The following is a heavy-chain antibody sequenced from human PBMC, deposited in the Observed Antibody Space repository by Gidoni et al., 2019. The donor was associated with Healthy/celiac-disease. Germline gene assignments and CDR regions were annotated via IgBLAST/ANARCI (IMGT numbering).Heavy chain of an antibody. CDR1: GFTFTSSD. CDR3: AAAERLDAFDI. CDR2: IVGGNGNA. V-gene: IGHV1-58*01. J-gene: IGHJ3*02. Sequence: QMQLVQSGPEVKKPGTSVKVSCKASGFTFTSSDVQWVRQGRGQRLEWRGWIVGGNGNANYAKKCQERCTITRYMTTSAGCMELSSLGFGDAAMYCCAAAERLDAFDIWGQGTMVTVSS. D-gene: IGHD1-1*01.